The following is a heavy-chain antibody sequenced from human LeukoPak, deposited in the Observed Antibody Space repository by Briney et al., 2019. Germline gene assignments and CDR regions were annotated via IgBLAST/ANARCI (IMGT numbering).Heavy chain of an antibody. D-gene: IGHD3-10*01. V-gene: IGHV4-34*01. CDR3: ARGLGI. CDR2: INHSGSA. CDR1: GGSFSGYY. Sequence: PSETPSLTCAVYGGSFSGYYWSWIRQSPGKGLEWIGEINHSGSANYNPSLKSRVTISVDTSKNQFSLKLSSVTAADTAIYYCARGLGIWGQGTLVTVSS. J-gene: IGHJ4*02.